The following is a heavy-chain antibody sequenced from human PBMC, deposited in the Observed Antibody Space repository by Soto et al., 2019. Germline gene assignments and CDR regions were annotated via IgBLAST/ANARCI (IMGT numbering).Heavy chain of an antibody. CDR2: FYWDDDQ. Sequence: ASGPTLVNPTQTLTLTCTFSGFSLSTTGVGVGWIRQPPGKALEWLALFYWDDDQHYSPSLKSRLTITKDPSKNEVVLTMTNMDPVDTATYYCAKRRSYGDFHHWGQGTLVTVSS. CDR1: GFSLSTTGVG. D-gene: IGHD4-17*01. CDR3: AKRRSYGDFHH. J-gene: IGHJ1*01. V-gene: IGHV2-5*02.